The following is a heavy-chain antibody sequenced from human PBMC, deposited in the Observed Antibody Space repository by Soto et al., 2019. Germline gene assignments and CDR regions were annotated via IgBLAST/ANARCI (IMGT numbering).Heavy chain of an antibody. CDR3: AKELGILWFGESLDS. Sequence: EVQLLESGGGLIQPGGSLRLSCAASGFTFRNYAMTWVRQAPGKGLECVSSASGRGDHTDYADSVKGRFTISKDNTKNTLHLQMNSLRAEDTAVYYCAKELGILWFGESLDSWGQGTLVTVSS. D-gene: IGHD3-10*01. V-gene: IGHV3-23*01. CDR2: ASGRGDHT. CDR1: GFTFRNYA. J-gene: IGHJ4*02.